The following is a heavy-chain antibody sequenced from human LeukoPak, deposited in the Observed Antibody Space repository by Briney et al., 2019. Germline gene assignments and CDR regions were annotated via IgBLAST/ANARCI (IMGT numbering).Heavy chain of an antibody. J-gene: IGHJ4*02. CDR3: ARDDYGGGIDY. D-gene: IGHD4-23*01. CDR1: GGSISSGGYY. Sequence: SQTLSLTCTVSGGSISSGGYYWSWIRQHPGKGLEWIGYIYYSGSTYYNPSLKSRVTISVDTSKNQFSLKLSSVTAADTAVYYCARDDYGGGIDYWGQGTLVTVSS. CDR2: IYYSGST. V-gene: IGHV4-31*03.